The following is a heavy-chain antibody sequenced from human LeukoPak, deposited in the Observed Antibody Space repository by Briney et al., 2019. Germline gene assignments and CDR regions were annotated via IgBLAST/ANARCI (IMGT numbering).Heavy chain of an antibody. CDR3: ARPRTGYSSSWYWFDP. CDR2: INYSGST. CDR1: GGSISSGGYY. D-gene: IGHD6-13*01. Sequence: PSQTLSLTCTVSGGSISSGGYYWSWIRQHPGKGLEWIGYINYSGSTYYTPCLKSRVTISVDTSKNQFSLRLSSVTAADTAVYYCARPRTGYSSSWYWFDPWGQGTLVTVSS. V-gene: IGHV4-31*03. J-gene: IGHJ5*02.